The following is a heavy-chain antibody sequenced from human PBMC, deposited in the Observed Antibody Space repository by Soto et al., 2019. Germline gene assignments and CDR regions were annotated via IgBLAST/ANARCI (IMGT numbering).Heavy chain of an antibody. Sequence: GGSLRLSCAAFGFKVGSSYVTWVRQAPGEGLEWVSVIVSGGSTHYADSVTGRFTVSRDVSNNTVYLHMSSLRAEDTAVYFCATDSRNVGIGYFDSWGLGTLVTVSS. CDR3: ATDSRNVGIGYFDS. CDR2: IVSGGST. J-gene: IGHJ4*02. D-gene: IGHD1-26*01. V-gene: IGHV3-53*01. CDR1: GFKVGSSY.